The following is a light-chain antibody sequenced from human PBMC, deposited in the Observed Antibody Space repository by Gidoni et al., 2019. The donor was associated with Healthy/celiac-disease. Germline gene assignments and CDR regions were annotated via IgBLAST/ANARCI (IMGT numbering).Light chain of an antibody. CDR2: GAS. J-gene: IGKJ3*01. V-gene: IGKV3-20*01. Sequence: EIVLTQSPGTLSLSPGERATLSCRASQSVSSSYLAWYQQKPGQAPRLLIYGASSRATGIPDRFIGSVSGTDFPLTISRLEPDSFAVYSCQQSVSSPFTFGPGPKVDIK. CDR3: QQSVSSPFT. CDR1: QSVSSSY.